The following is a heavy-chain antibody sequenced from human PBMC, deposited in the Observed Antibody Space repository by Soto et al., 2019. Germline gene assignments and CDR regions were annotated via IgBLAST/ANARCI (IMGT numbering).Heavy chain of an antibody. V-gene: IGHV4-39*01. CDR1: GGSLSSSSYY. CDR2: IYYSGST. Sequence: PSETLSLTCRVSGGSLSSSSYYWGWIRQPPGKGLEWIGSIYYSGSTYYNPSLKSRVTISVDTSKNQFSLKLSSVTAADTAVYYCARRGGMDIVVVPASDHFDYWGQGTLVTVSS. D-gene: IGHD2-2*03. CDR3: ARRGGMDIVVVPASDHFDY. J-gene: IGHJ4*02.